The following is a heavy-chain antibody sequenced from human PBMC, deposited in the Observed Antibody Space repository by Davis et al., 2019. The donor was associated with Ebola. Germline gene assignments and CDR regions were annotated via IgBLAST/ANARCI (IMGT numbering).Heavy chain of an antibody. Sequence: GESLKISCEASGFTFSDYFMSWIRQAPGKELEWISYISGSGSTKYLADSVEGRFTISRDNAKKSLYLQMNSLRAEDTAVYYCAGVAGAATWNWYFDLWGRGTLVSVSS. V-gene: IGHV3-11*04. D-gene: IGHD6-13*01. CDR3: AGVAGAATWNWYFDL. CDR2: ISGSGSTK. CDR1: GFTFSDYF. J-gene: IGHJ2*01.